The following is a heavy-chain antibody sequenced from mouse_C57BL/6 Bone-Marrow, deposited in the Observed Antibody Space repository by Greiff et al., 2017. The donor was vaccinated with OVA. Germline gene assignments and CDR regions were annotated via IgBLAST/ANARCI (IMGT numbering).Heavy chain of an antibody. CDR2: IRNKANGYTT. CDR3: ARYLLRSYFDY. CDR1: GFTFTDYY. V-gene: IGHV7-3*01. Sequence: EVKLVESGGGLVQPGGSLSLSCAASGFTFTDYYMSWVRQPPGKALEWLGFIRNKANGYTTEYSASVKGRFTISRVNSQSILYLQMNALRAEDSATYYCARYLLRSYFDYWGQGTTLTVSS. J-gene: IGHJ2*01. D-gene: IGHD1-1*01.